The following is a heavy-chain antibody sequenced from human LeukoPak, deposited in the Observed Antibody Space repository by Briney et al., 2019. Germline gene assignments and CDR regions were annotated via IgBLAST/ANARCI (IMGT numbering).Heavy chain of an antibody. CDR1: GFTFSSYA. Sequence: PGGSLRLSCAASGFTFSSYAMSWVRQAPGKGLEWGSDVSGSGDGTYYADSVKGRFTISRDNSKNTLYLQMNSLRAEDTAVYYCAKSLITMVRGDFDYWGQGTLVTVSS. V-gene: IGHV3-23*01. D-gene: IGHD3-10*01. J-gene: IGHJ4*02. CDR3: AKSLITMVRGDFDY. CDR2: VSGSGDGT.